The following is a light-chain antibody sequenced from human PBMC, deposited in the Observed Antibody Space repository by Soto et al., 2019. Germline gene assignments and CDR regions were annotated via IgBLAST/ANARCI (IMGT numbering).Light chain of an antibody. CDR3: QQYNSHSGT. J-gene: IGKJ1*01. V-gene: IGKV1-5*03. CDR1: QSISTW. CDR2: KSS. Sequence: DIQMTQSPSTLSASVGDRVTITCRASQSISTWLAWYQQKPGKAPKVLIYKSSSLESGVPSRFSGSGSGTEFTLTISSLQPEDFATYYCQQYNSHSGTFGQGTKVDI.